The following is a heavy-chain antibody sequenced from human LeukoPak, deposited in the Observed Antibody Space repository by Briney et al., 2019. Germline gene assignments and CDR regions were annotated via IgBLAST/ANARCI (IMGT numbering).Heavy chain of an antibody. CDR1: GFTVSSNY. Sequence: GGSLRLSCAASGFTVSSNYMSWVRQAPGKGLEWVSVIYSGGSTYSADSVKGRFTISRDNSKNTLYLQMNSLRAEDTAVYYCARDPEDDFWSGYYLRGDWGQGTLVTVSS. V-gene: IGHV3-66*01. CDR2: IYSGGST. J-gene: IGHJ4*02. D-gene: IGHD3-3*01. CDR3: ARDPEDDFWSGYYLRGD.